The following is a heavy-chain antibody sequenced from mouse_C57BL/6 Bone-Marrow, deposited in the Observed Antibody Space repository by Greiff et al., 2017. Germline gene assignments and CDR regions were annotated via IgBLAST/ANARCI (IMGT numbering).Heavy chain of an antibody. D-gene: IGHD3-2*02. CDR3: ARSELIQFRQGAWFAY. CDR2: IYPGDGDT. CDR1: GYAFSSSW. J-gene: IGHJ3*01. V-gene: IGHV1-82*01. Sequence: QVQLQQSGPELVKPGASVKISCKASGYAFSSSWMNWVKQRPGKGLEWIGRIYPGDGDTNYNGKFKGKATLTADKSSSTAYMQLRSLPSEDSAVYFWARSELIQFRQGAWFAYWGQGTLVTVSA.